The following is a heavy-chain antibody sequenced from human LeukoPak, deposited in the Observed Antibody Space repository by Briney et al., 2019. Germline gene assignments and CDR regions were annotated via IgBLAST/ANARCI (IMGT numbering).Heavy chain of an antibody. CDR3: AGIRALWDYYDSSGYFSG. V-gene: IGHV4-39*07. D-gene: IGHD3-22*01. J-gene: IGHJ4*02. CDR1: GGSISSSSYY. CDR2: IYYSGST. Sequence: PSETLSLTCTVSGGSISSSSYYWGWIRQPPGKGLEWIGSIYYSGSTYYNPSLKSRVTISVDTSKNQFSLKLSSVTAADTAVYYCAGIRALWDYYDSSGYFSGWGQGTLVTVSS.